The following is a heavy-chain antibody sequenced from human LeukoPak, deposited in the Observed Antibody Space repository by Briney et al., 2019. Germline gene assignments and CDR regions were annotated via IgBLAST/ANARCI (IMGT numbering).Heavy chain of an antibody. D-gene: IGHD3-10*01. V-gene: IGHV3-64*02. CDR1: GFTFSSYA. Sequence: AGGSLRLSCAASGFTFSSYAMHWVRQAPGKGLXXXXAISSNGGSTYYADSVKGRFTISRDNSKNTLYLQMGSLRAEDMAVYYCARSRGPRVYYGMDVWGKGTTVTVSS. J-gene: IGHJ6*04. CDR2: ISSNGGST. CDR3: ARSRGPRVYYGMDV.